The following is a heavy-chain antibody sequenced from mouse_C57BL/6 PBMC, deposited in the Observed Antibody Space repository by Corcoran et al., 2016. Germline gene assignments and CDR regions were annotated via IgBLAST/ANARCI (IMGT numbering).Heavy chain of an antibody. Sequence: QVQLKQSGAELVRPGASVKLSCKASGYTFTDYYINWVKQRPGQGLEWIARIYPGSGNTYYNEKFKGKATLTADKSSSTAYMELRSLTSEDSAVYFCARRNTTVVARYYFDYWGQGTTLTVSS. CDR1: GYTFTDYY. D-gene: IGHD1-1*01. J-gene: IGHJ2*01. CDR3: ARRNTTVVARYYFDY. CDR2: IYPGSGNT. V-gene: IGHV1-76*01.